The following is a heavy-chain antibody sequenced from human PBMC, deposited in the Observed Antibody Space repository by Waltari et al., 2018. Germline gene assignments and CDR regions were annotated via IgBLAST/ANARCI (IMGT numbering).Heavy chain of an antibody. CDR1: GGSISSSSVY. J-gene: IGHJ6*02. V-gene: IGHV4-39*01. D-gene: IGHD6-19*01. Sequence: QLQLQESGPGLVKPSATLSLTCTVSGGSISSSSVYWGWIRQPPGKGLEWIASIYYSGSTYYNPSLKSRVTISVDTSKNQFSLKLSSVTAADTAVYYCARLYSSGWDYYYGMDVWGQGTTVTVSS. CDR3: ARLYSSGWDYYYGMDV. CDR2: IYYSGST.